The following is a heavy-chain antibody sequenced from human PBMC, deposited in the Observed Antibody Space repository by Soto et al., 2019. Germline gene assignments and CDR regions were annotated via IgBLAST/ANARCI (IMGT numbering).Heavy chain of an antibody. D-gene: IGHD6-6*01. CDR2: IKQDGSEK. V-gene: IGHV3-7*03. Sequence: GGSLRLSCAASGFTFSSYWMSWVRQAPGKGLEWVANIKQDGSEKYYVDSVKGRFTISRDNAKNSLYLQMNSLRAEDTAVYYCARAPLGGISSSLDYYFDYWGQGTLVTVSS. CDR1: GFTFSSYW. CDR3: ARAPLGGISSSLDYYFDY. J-gene: IGHJ4*02.